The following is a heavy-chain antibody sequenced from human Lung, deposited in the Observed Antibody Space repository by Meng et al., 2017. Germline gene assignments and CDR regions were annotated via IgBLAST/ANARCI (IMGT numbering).Heavy chain of an antibody. CDR1: GSFFPKSW. CDR2: IKSKTDGETP. V-gene: IGHV3-15*01. CDR3: NWNDLGDY. J-gene: IGHJ4*02. Sequence: EVRVRGYGGGPARPVQSLRLPCETSGSFFPKSWMGEVLQAPGKGQGWVAPIKSKTDGETPDYAAPVKGRFTISRDDSKNRLYLQMNSLKTEDTAVYYCNWNDLGDYWGQGALVTVSS. D-gene: IGHD1-1*01.